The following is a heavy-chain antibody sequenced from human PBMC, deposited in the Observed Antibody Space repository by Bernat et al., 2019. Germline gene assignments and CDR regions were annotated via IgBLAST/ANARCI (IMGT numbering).Heavy chain of an antibody. CDR2: IYYSGST. CDR1: GGSISSGDYY. D-gene: IGHD3-3*01. Sequence: QVQLQESGPGLVKPSQTLSLTCTVSGGSISSGDYYWSWIRQPPGKGLEWIGYIYYSGSTYYNPSLKSRVTISVDTSKNQFSLKLSSVTAADTAVYYCASAYYDFWSGHGNWFDPWGQGTLVTVSS. V-gene: IGHV4-30-4*01. J-gene: IGHJ5*02. CDR3: ASAYYDFWSGHGNWFDP.